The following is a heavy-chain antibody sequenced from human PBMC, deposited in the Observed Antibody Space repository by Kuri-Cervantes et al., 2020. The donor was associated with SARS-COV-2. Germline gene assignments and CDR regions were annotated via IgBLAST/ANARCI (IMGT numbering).Heavy chain of an antibody. CDR1: GFTFSSYA. V-gene: IGHV3-23*01. J-gene: IGHJ3*02. CDR3: AKVEDYGNAFDI. CDR2: ISGSGGST. D-gene: IGHD4-17*01. Sequence: GESLKISCAASGFTFSSYAMSWVRQAPGKGLEWVSAISGSGGSTYYADSVKGRFTISRDNSKNTLSLQMNSLRAEDTAVYYCAKVEDYGNAFDIWGQGTMVTVSS.